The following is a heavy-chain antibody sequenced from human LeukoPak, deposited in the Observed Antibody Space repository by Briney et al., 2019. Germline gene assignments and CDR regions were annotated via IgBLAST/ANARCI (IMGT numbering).Heavy chain of an antibody. V-gene: IGHV4-39*07. CDR3: ARGGVGIIQT. CDR2: IYYSGST. CDR1: GGSISSSSYY. J-gene: IGHJ5*02. D-gene: IGHD1-14*01. Sequence: SETLSLTCTVSGGSISSSSYYWGWIRQPPGKGLEWIGSIYYSGSTYYNPSLKSRVTISVDTSKNQFSLKLSSVTAADTAVYYCARGGVGIIQTWGQGTLVTVSS.